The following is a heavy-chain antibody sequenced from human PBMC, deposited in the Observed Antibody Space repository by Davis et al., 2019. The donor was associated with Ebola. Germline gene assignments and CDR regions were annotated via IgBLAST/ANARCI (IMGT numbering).Heavy chain of an antibody. CDR3: AKDGDDSSGYYYLGSDY. V-gene: IGHV3-66*01. J-gene: IGHJ4*02. CDR1: GFTVSSNY. CDR2: IYSGGST. D-gene: IGHD3-22*01. Sequence: GESLKISCAASGFTVSSNYMSWVRQAPGKGLEWVSVIYSGGSTYYADSVKGRFTISRDNSKNTLSLQMSSLRAEDTVVYYCAKDGDDSSGYYYLGSDYWGQGTLVTVSS.